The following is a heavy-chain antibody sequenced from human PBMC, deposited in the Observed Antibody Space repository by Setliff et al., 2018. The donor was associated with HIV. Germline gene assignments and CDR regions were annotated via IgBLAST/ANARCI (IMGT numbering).Heavy chain of an antibody. J-gene: IGHJ3*02. D-gene: IGHD3-10*01. V-gene: IGHV1-18*04. CDR1: GYSFTFYG. CDR3: ATPGVGAGAFDI. CDR2: VSVYNGNT. Sequence: ASVMVSCKASGYSFTFYGLHWGRQAPGQGLEWRGWVSVYNGNTKYAENFQDRLTLTTDASTGTGFMEWRGLRSDDTAVYYCATPGVGAGAFDIWGRGTMVTVSS.